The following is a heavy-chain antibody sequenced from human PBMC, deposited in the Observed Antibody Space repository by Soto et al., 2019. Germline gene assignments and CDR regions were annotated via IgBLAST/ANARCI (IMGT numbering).Heavy chain of an antibody. V-gene: IGHV3-23*01. CDR2: ISGSGGST. CDR3: AKGGRHSSGWYLDY. D-gene: IGHD6-19*01. Sequence: PGGSLRLSCAASGFTFSSYAMSWVRQAPGKGLEWVSAISGSGGSTYYADSVKGRFTISRDISKNTLYLQMNSLRAEDTAVYYCAKGGRHSSGWYLDYWGQGTLVTVSS. CDR1: GFTFSSYA. J-gene: IGHJ4*02.